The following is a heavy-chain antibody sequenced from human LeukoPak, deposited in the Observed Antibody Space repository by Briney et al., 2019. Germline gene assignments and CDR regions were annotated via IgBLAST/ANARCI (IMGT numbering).Heavy chain of an antibody. V-gene: IGHV3-21*01. CDR1: GFTSSSYS. J-gene: IGHJ3*02. CDR2: ISSSSSYI. Sequence: GGSLRLSCAASGFTSSSYSMNWVRQAPGKGLEWVSSISSSSSYIYYADSVKGRFTISRDNAKNSLYLQMNSLRAEDTAVYYCARAHTGDDAFDIWGQGTMVTVSS. D-gene: IGHD7-27*01. CDR3: ARAHTGDDAFDI.